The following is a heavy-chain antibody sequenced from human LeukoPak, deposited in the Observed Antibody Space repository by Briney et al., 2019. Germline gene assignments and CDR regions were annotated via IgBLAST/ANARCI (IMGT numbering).Heavy chain of an antibody. V-gene: IGHV4-30-4*08. J-gene: IGHJ5*02. CDR2: IYYNGST. D-gene: IGHD3-10*01. CDR3: ARTSLGGAWFDP. Sequence: SETLSLTCTVSGGSISSGDYYWSWVRQPPGKGLEWIGYIYYNGSTYYNPSLKSRVTISVDTSKNQFSLKLSSVTAADTAVYYCARTSLGGAWFDPWGQGTLVTVSS. CDR1: GGSISSGDYY.